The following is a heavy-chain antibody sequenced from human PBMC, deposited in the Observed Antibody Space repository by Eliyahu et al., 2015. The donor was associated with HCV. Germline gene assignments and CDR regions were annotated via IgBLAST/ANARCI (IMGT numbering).Heavy chain of an antibody. J-gene: IGHJ6*02. CDR1: GFTFSSYA. CDR3: AKDLNGWYFFEGFGPMDV. D-gene: IGHD6-19*01. CDR2: ISGSGGST. Sequence: EVQLLESGGGLVQPGGSLRLSCAASGFTFSSYAMSWVRQAPGKGLEWVSAISGSGGSTYYADSVKGRFTISRDNSKNTLYLQMNSLRAEDTAVYYCAKDLNGWYFFEGFGPMDVWGQGTTVTVSS. V-gene: IGHV3-23*01.